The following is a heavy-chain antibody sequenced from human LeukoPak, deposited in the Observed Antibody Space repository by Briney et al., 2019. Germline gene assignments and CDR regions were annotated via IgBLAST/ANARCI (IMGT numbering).Heavy chain of an antibody. CDR3: ASHMSVTYNFDY. CDR2: IIPIFGTA. D-gene: IGHD4-17*01. Sequence: SVKVSCKASGGTSSSYAISWVRQAPGQGLEWMGGIIPIFGTANYAQKFQGRVTITADESTSTAYMELSSLRSEDTAVYYCASHMSVTYNFDYWGQGTLVTVSS. V-gene: IGHV1-69*01. J-gene: IGHJ4*02. CDR1: GGTSSSYA.